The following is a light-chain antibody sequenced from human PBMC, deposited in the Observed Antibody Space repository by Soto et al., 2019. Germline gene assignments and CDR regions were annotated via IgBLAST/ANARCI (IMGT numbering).Light chain of an antibody. J-gene: IGKJ5*01. CDR3: QQRSVWPPP. CDR2: DAS. Sequence: EIVLTQSPATLSLSPGERATLSCRASQRVSRYLAWYQQKPGQAPRLLIYDASNRSTGIPPRFSGSGSGTDFSLTISSREPEDFAGYYCQQRSVWPPPFVKGTRLEIK. CDR1: QRVSRY. V-gene: IGKV3-11*01.